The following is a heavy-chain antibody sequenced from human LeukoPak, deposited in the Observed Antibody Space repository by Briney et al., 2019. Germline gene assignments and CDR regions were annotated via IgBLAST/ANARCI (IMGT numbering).Heavy chain of an antibody. D-gene: IGHD1-1*01. CDR1: GGTFSSYA. CDR3: ARDLGNFINWNSPLDY. J-gene: IGHJ4*02. CDR2: IIPILGIA. Sequence: GASVKVSCKASGGTFSSYAISWVRQAPGQGLEWMGRIIPILGIANYAQKFQGRVTITADKSTSTAYMELSSLRSEDTAVYYCARDLGNFINWNSPLDYWGQGTLVTVSS. V-gene: IGHV1-69*04.